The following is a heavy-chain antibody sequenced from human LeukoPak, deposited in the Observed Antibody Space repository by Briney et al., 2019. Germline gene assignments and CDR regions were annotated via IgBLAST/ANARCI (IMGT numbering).Heavy chain of an antibody. Sequence: GGSLRLSCAASGFTFSSYSMNWVRQAPGKGLEWVSSISSSSYIYYADSVKGRFTISRDNAKNSLYLQMNGLRAEDTAVYYCARDGAGAVAGVDYWGQGTLVTVSS. J-gene: IGHJ4*02. CDR3: ARDGAGAVAGVDY. V-gene: IGHV3-21*01. CDR2: ISSSSYI. CDR1: GFTFSSYS. D-gene: IGHD6-19*01.